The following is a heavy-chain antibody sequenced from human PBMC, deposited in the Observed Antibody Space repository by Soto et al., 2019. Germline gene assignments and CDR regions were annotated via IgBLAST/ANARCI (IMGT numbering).Heavy chain of an antibody. J-gene: IGHJ6*02. V-gene: IGHV3-30-3*01. Sequence: PGGSLRLSCAASGFTFSSYAMHWVRQAPGKGLEWVAVISYDGSNKYYADSVKGRFTISRDNSKNTLYLQMNSLRAEDAAVYYCARALLRFLEWPGSGMDVWGQGTTVTVSS. CDR3: ARALLRFLEWPGSGMDV. CDR1: GFTFSSYA. CDR2: ISYDGSNK. D-gene: IGHD3-3*01.